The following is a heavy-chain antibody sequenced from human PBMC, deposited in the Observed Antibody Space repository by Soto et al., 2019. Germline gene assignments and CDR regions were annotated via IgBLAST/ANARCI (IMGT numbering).Heavy chain of an antibody. D-gene: IGHD3-22*01. Sequence: SETLSLTCTVSGGSISSYYWSWIRQPPGKGLEWIGYIYYSGSTNYNPSLKSRVTISVDTSKNQFSLKLSSVTAADTAVYYCARHAYKWLPYFDYWGQGTLVTVSS. CDR3: ARHAYKWLPYFDY. CDR2: IYYSGST. V-gene: IGHV4-59*08. CDR1: GGSISSYY. J-gene: IGHJ4*02.